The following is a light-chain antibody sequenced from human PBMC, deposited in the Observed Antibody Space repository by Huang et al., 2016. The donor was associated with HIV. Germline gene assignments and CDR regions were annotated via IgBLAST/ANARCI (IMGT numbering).Light chain of an antibody. CDR3: QQYNNWPRES. Sequence: IVMTQSPATMSVSPGQRVTLSCRASQSVSNKVAWYQQKPGQAPRLLIYDASKRAINTPARCSGSGSGTEFTLTINSLQSEDFAVYHCQQYNNWPRESFGQGTKLEIK. V-gene: IGKV3-15*01. J-gene: IGKJ2*03. CDR2: DAS. CDR1: QSVSNK.